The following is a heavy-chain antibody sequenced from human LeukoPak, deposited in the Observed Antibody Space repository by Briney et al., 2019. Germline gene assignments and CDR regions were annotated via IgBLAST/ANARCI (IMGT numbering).Heavy chain of an antibody. CDR1: GFTFSSYG. J-gene: IGHJ6*02. CDR2: IWYDGSNK. D-gene: IGHD2-2*01. V-gene: IGHV3-33*01. Sequence: QPGRSLRLSCAAPGFTFSSYGMHWVRQAPGKGLEWVAVIWYDGSNKYYADSVKGRFTISRDNSKNTLYLQMNSLRAEDTAVYYCARDVGVVPAAMDYYYYGMDVWGQGTTVTVSS. CDR3: ARDVGVVPAAMDYYYYGMDV.